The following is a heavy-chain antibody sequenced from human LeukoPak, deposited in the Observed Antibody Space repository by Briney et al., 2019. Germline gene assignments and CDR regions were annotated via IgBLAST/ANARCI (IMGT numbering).Heavy chain of an antibody. V-gene: IGHV1-69*04. CDR2: IIPILGIA. J-gene: IGHJ4*02. CDR3: ARQNIDYQSFNDY. Sequence: SVKVSCKASGGTFSSYAISWVRQAPGQGLEWMGRIIPILGIANYAQKFQGRVTITADKSTSTAYMELSSLRSEDTAVYYCARQNIDYQSFNDYWGQGTLVTVSS. CDR1: GGTFSSYA. D-gene: IGHD2/OR15-2a*01.